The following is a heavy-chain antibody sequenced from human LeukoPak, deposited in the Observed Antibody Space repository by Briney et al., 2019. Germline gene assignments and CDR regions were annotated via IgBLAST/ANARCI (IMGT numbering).Heavy chain of an antibody. V-gene: IGHV1-2*02. D-gene: IGHD3-3*01. J-gene: IGHJ4*02. CDR2: INPNSGGT. Sequence: ASVKVSCKASGYTYTGYYMHWVRQAPGQGLEWMGWINPNSGGTNYAQKLQGRVTMTTDTSTSTAYMELRSLRSDDTAVYYCARVVVFGVSDNEHYFDYWGQGTLVTVSS. CDR1: GYTYTGYY. CDR3: ARVVVFGVSDNEHYFDY.